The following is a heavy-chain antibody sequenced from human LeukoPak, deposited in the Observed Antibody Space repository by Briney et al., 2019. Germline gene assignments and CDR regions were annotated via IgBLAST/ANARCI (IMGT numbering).Heavy chain of an antibody. CDR2: IYYSGST. CDR1: GGSISSSSYY. D-gene: IGHD3-16*01. Sequence: PSETLSLTCTVSGGSISSSSYYWGWIRQPPGKGLEWIGSIYYSGSTYYNPSLKSRVTISVDTSKNQFSLKLSSVTAADTAVYYCARALGLWDWFDPWGQGTLVTVSS. J-gene: IGHJ5*02. CDR3: ARALGLWDWFDP. V-gene: IGHV4-39*07.